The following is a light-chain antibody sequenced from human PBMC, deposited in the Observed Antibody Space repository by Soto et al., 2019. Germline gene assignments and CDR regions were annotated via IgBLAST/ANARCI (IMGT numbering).Light chain of an antibody. Sequence: EILMTQSPDTLSVSPGESATLSCRASQRVYSNLAWYQQRPGQAPRRLIYGASTRATGVPARFSGRGSGTEFTLTISSLQSEDFAVYYCQQYTNWPPNTFGQGTRLEIK. CDR3: QQYTNWPPNT. CDR1: QRVYSN. V-gene: IGKV3-15*01. CDR2: GAS. J-gene: IGKJ5*01.